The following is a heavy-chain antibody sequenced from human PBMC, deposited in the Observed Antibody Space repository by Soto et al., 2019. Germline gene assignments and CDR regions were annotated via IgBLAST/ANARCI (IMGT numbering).Heavy chain of an antibody. CDR1: GFTFSSYA. CDR3: AKKGAREDWLLYLDY. J-gene: IGHJ4*02. V-gene: IGHV3-23*01. D-gene: IGHD3-9*01. CDR2: ISGSGGST. Sequence: PGGSLRLSCAASGFTFSSYAMSWLRQAPEKGLEWVSAISGSGGSTYYADSVKGRFTISRDNSKNTLYLQLNSHRAEDTAVSYCAKKGAREDWLLYLDYWGQGTLVTVSS.